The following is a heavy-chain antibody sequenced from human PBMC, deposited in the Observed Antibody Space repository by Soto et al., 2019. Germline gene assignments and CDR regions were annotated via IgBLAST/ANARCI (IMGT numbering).Heavy chain of an antibody. D-gene: IGHD1-1*01. CDR2: IAYDGRNK. Sequence: QVQLGESGGGVVQPGRSLRLSCAASGFTFSSYAMHWVRQAPDKGLEWVAVIAYDGRNKYYADSVKGRFTISRDNSKNTLYLQMNSRRIEDTAVYYCARELERVFDYWGRGTLVTVSS. J-gene: IGHJ4*02. CDR3: ARELERVFDY. CDR1: GFTFSSYA. V-gene: IGHV3-30*04.